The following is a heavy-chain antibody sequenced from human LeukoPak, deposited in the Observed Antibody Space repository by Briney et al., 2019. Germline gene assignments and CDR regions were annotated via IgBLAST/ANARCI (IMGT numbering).Heavy chain of an antibody. V-gene: IGHV3-7*01. CDR2: MNQDGSRK. CDR3: TRDSQGSGTYSTDH. J-gene: IGHJ4*02. D-gene: IGHD3-10*01. Sequence: PGGSLRLSCVASGFTFSSSWMSGVRQGPGKGPEWVANMNQDGSRKYYVDSVKGRFTISRDNAKNSLFLQMNGLRDEDTAVYYCTRDSQGSGTYSTDHWGQGTLVTVSS. CDR1: GFTFSSSW.